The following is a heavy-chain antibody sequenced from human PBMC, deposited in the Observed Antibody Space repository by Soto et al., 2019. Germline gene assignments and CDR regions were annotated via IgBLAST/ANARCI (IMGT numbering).Heavy chain of an antibody. Sequence: QITLKESGPTLVKPTQTLTLTCTFSGFSLTSGVVGVGWIRQPPGEALEWLALIYRNDEQYYNPSLRNRHTITSDTSKNQVVLTMTNTDPVDTATYYCAHRLPRPSGYYVWGQGTTVTVSS. V-gene: IGHV2-5*01. CDR1: GFSLTSGVVG. D-gene: IGHD6-13*01. J-gene: IGHJ6*02. CDR2: IYRNDEQ. CDR3: AHRLPRPSGYYV.